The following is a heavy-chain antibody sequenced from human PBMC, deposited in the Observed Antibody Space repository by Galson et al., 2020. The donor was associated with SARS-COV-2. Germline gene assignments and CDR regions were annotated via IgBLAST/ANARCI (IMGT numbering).Heavy chain of an antibody. CDR2: ISYDGSNK. J-gene: IGHJ5*02. CDR3: AKDNIGRSYYSTVGWFDP. Sequence: GGSLRLSCAASGFTFSSYGMHWVRQAPGKGLEWVAVISYDGSNKYYADSVKGRFTISRDNSKNTLYLQMNNLRAEDTAVYYCAKDNIGRSYYSTVGWFDPWGQGTLVTVSS. CDR1: GFTFSSYG. D-gene: IGHD3-10*01. V-gene: IGHV3-30*18.